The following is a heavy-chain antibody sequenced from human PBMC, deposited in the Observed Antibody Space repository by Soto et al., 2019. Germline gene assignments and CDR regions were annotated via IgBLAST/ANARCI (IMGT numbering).Heavy chain of an antibody. CDR2: INHSGST. CDR1: GGSCSGYY. J-gene: IGHJ4*02. D-gene: IGHD5-12*01. Sequence: KPSETLSLTCAVYGGSCSGYYLTWIRQPPGKGLEWIGEINHSGSTNYNPSLKSRVTISVDTSKNQFSLKLSSVTAADTAVYYCARGLQDDGVATIEWVQFDYWGQGTLVTVSS. CDR3: ARGLQDDGVATIEWVQFDY. V-gene: IGHV4-34*01.